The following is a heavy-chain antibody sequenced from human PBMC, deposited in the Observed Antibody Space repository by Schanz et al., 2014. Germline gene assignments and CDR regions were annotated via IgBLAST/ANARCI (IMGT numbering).Heavy chain of an antibody. V-gene: IGHV1-46*03. CDR3: ARGPSAGAMDI. CDR2: INPSVGNT. Sequence: QVQLVQSGAEVKKPGASVKVSCKASGYTFTTYYIHWFRQAPGQGLEWMGLINPSVGNTNYAQKCRSRVNMTRVTSTSTGYEELSSLRCENTAVYFCARGPSAGAMDIWGQGTMVTVSS. J-gene: IGHJ3*02. CDR1: GYTFTTYY.